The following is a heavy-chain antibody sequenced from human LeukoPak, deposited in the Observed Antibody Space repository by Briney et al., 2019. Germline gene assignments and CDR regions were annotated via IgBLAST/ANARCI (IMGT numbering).Heavy chain of an antibody. V-gene: IGHV3-48*03. CDR1: GFPFSSYE. J-gene: IGHJ5*02. CDR3: ARGQRPQYTSTWDNWFDP. Sequence: GGSLRRSCAASGFPFSSYEMNWVRQAPGKRLQWVSYISSSGNKIYYAASVKGRFTISRDNAKNSLYLQIDSLRAEDTAVYYCARGQRPQYTSTWDNWFDPWGQGTQVTVSS. CDR2: ISSSGNKI. D-gene: IGHD2-2*01.